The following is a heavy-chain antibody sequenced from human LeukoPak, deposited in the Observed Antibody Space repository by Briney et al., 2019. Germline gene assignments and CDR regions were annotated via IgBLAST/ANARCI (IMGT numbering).Heavy chain of an antibody. D-gene: IGHD3-22*01. Sequence: PGGSLRLSCAASGFTVSSYYMSWVRQAPGKGLEWVSIIYGGGSTSYADSVKGRFTISRDNSKNTLYLQMNSLRAEDTAVYYCANHARGYDSSGYYYYWGQGTLVTVSS. CDR2: IYGGGST. V-gene: IGHV3-53*01. CDR3: ANHARGYDSSGYYYY. J-gene: IGHJ4*02. CDR1: GFTVSSYY.